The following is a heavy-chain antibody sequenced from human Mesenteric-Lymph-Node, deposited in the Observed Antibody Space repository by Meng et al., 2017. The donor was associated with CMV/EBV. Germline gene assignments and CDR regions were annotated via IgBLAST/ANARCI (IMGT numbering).Heavy chain of an antibody. D-gene: IGHD6-19*01. V-gene: IGHV3-30-3*01. CDR1: GFTFSSYA. J-gene: IGHJ4*02. Sequence: GESLKISCAASGFTFSSYAMHWVRQAPGKGLEWVAVISYDGSNKYYADSVKGRFTISRDNAKNSLYLDMNSLRVEDTAIYYCARYESGWYSGIDHWGQGSLVTVSS. CDR3: ARYESGWYSGIDH. CDR2: ISYDGSNK.